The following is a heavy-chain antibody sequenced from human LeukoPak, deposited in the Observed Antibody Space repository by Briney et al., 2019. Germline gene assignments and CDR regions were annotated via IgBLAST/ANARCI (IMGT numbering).Heavy chain of an antibody. CDR3: SGGPPRFFYYMDV. CDR1: GCTFTSYY. Sequence: GASVKVSCKASGCTFTSYYMHWVRQAPGQGLEWMGIINPSGGSTSYAQKFQGRVTMTRDTSTSTVYMELSSLRSEDTAVYFCSGGPPRFFYYMDVWGKGTTVTVSS. D-gene: IGHD3-3*01. V-gene: IGHV1-46*01. CDR2: INPSGGST. J-gene: IGHJ6*03.